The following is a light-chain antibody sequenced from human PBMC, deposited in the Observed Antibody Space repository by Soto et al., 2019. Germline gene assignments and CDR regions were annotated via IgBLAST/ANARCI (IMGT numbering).Light chain of an antibody. J-gene: IGKJ3*01. CDR1: QSVGISY. CDR3: HQYGSSPFA. Sequence: EIVLTQSPGTLSLSPGERATLSCRASQSVGISYLAWYQQKPGQAPRLLIYGTSGRATGIPDRFSGSGFGTDFTLTISRLEAEDFAVYYCHQYGSSPFAFGPGTKVEIK. CDR2: GTS. V-gene: IGKV3-20*01.